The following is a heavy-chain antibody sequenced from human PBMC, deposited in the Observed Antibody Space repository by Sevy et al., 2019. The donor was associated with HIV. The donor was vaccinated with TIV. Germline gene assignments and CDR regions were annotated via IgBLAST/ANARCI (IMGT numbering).Heavy chain of an antibody. CDR1: GFNFSSYG. Sequence: GGSLRLSCAASGFNFSSYGMHWVRQAPGKGLEGVAVISLDGSSKDYADSVKGRFTISRDNSNNTLYLQISSLRAADTAVYYCAKESGSYYDFWSGPDAFDIWGQGTMVTVSS. V-gene: IGHV3-30*18. CDR2: ISLDGSSK. CDR3: AKESGSYYDFWSGPDAFDI. D-gene: IGHD3-3*01. J-gene: IGHJ3*02.